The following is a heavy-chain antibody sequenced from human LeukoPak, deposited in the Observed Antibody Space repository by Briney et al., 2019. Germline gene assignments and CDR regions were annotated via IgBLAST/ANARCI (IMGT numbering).Heavy chain of an antibody. CDR1: GFTFSSYA. CDR3: ARDPANDYSNFGSYYMDV. D-gene: IGHD4-11*01. V-gene: IGHV3-30-3*01. CDR2: ISYDGSNK. J-gene: IGHJ6*03. Sequence: SGGSLRLSCAASGFTFSSYAMHWVRQAPGKGLEWVAVISYDGSNKYYADSVKGRFTISRDNSKNTLYLQMNSLRAEDTAVYYCARDPANDYSNFGSYYMDVWGKGTTVTVSS.